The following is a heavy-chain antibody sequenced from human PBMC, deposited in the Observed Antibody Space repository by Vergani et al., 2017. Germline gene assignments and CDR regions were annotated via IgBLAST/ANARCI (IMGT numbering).Heavy chain of an antibody. CDR1: GGSISSYY. Sequence: QVQLQQWGAGLLKPSETLSLTCTVSGGSISSYYWSWIRQPPGKGLEWIGYIYYSGSTNYNPSLKSRVTISVDTSKNQFSLKLSSVTAADTAVYYCARGGPQYYYYGMDVWGQGTTVTVSS. V-gene: IGHV4-59*01. CDR3: ARGGPQYYYYGMDV. J-gene: IGHJ6*02. D-gene: IGHD3-10*01. CDR2: IYYSGST.